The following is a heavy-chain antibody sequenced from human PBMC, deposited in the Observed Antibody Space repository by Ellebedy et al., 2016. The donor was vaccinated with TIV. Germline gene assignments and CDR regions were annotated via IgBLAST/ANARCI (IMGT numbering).Heavy chain of an antibody. J-gene: IGHJ5*02. CDR1: GFTFHSYG. D-gene: IGHD3-10*01. CDR3: AKVLFAFGEFESPFDP. Sequence: GGSLRLSCAASGFTFHSYGMHWVRQAPGKGLEWVTFIRYDGSDKYYADSVKGRFTVSRDNSKNTLTLQMNSLRLEDMAVYYCAKVLFAFGEFESPFDPWGQGTLVIVSS. CDR2: IRYDGSDK. V-gene: IGHV3-30*02.